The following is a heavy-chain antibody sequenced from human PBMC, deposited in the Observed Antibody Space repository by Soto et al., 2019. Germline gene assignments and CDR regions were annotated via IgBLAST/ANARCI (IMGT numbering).Heavy chain of an antibody. CDR2: ISAYDGYT. CDR3: TTDVPLYSSGWYVVYYYYGMDV. Sequence: ASVKVSCKASGYTFTSYGINWVRQAPGQGLEWLGWISAYDGYTNYAQILQGRVSMTTDTSTKTAYMELRSLRSDDTAVYYCTTDVPLYSSGWYVVYYYYGMDVWGQGTTVTVSS. J-gene: IGHJ6*02. CDR1: GYTFTSYG. D-gene: IGHD6-19*01. V-gene: IGHV1-18*01.